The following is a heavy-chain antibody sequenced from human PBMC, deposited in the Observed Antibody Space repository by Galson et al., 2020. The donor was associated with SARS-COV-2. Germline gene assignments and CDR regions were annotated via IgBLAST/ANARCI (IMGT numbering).Heavy chain of an antibody. CDR2: IYYSGST. J-gene: IGHJ2*01. CDR1: GGSISSGGYY. CDR3: ARVLICSSTSCYWYFDL. V-gene: IGHV4-31*03. D-gene: IGHD2-2*01. Sequence: SETLSLTCTVSGGSISSGGYYWSWIRQHPGKGLEWIGYIYYSGSTYYNPSLKSRVTITVDTSKNQFSLKLSPVTAADTAVYYCARVLICSSTSCYWYFDLWGRGTLVTVSS.